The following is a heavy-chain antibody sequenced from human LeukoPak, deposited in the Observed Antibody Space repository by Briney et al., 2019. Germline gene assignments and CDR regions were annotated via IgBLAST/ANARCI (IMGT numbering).Heavy chain of an antibody. Sequence: PSETLSLTCAVYGESFSGFYWSWIRQPPGKRLEWIGEINHSGSTNFNPSLKSRVTISVDTSKNHFSLKLSSVTAADTAVYYCARDPGGIAARLLKFDPWGQGTLVTVSS. V-gene: IGHV4-34*01. CDR3: ARDPGGIAARLLKFDP. CDR2: INHSGST. J-gene: IGHJ5*02. D-gene: IGHD6-25*01. CDR1: GESFSGFY.